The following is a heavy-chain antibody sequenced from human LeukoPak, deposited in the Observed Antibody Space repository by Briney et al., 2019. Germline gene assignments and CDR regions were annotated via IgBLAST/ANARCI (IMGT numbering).Heavy chain of an antibody. V-gene: IGHV1-69*04. J-gene: IGHJ6*02. CDR1: GGTFSSYA. CDR2: IIPILGIA. Sequence: SVKVSCKASGGTFSSYAISWVRQAPGQGLEWMGRIIPILGIANYAQKFQGRVTITADKSTSTAYMELSSLRSEDTAVYYCARGCGDCDYYYYGMDVWGQGTTVTVSS. CDR3: ARGCGDCDYYYYGMDV. D-gene: IGHD2-21*02.